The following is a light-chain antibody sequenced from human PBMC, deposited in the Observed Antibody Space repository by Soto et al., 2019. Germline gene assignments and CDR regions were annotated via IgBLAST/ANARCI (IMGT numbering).Light chain of an antibody. J-gene: IGKJ4*01. V-gene: IGKV1-39*01. CDR2: AAS. CDR1: QSISSY. CDR3: QQSYSTSALT. Sequence: EIQMSQSPSSLSASVGDRVTITCRASQSISSYLNWYRQKPGKAPKLLIYAASSLQSGVPSRFSGSGSGTDFTLTISSLQPEDFATYYCQQSYSTSALTFGGGTKVDIK.